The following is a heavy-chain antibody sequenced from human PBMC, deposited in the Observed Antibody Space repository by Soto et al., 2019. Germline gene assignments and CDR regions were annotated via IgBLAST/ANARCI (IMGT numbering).Heavy chain of an antibody. J-gene: IGHJ4*02. V-gene: IGHV1-69*06. D-gene: IGHD1-26*01. CDR1: GGTFSTYS. CDR3: ASSSGNNYGVGTNYYFDY. Sequence: QVQLVQSGAEMKKPGSSVKVSCKTSGGTFSTYSIVWVRQAPGEGLEWMGGIIPIFGTANYAQKFQDRVTITADKSTNTAFMELSSLKSEDTALYYCASSSGNNYGVGTNYYFDYWGQRTLVTVSS. CDR2: IIPIFGTA.